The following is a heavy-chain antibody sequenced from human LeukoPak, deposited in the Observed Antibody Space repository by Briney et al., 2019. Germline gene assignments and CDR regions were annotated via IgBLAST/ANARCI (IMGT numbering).Heavy chain of an antibody. Sequence: GTLSLTCAVSGGSISSNNWWSWVRQPPGKGLEWIGEIYHSGSTNYNPSLKSRVTISVDKSKNQFSLKLSSVTAADAAVYYCASRIIMTVGNSAFDIWGQGTLVTVSS. CDR1: GGSISSNNW. CDR3: ASRIIMTVGNSAFDI. D-gene: IGHD3-22*01. J-gene: IGHJ4*02. CDR2: IYHSGST. V-gene: IGHV4-4*02.